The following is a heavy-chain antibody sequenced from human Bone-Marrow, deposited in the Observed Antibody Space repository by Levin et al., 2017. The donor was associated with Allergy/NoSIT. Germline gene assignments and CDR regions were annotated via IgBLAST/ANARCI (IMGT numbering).Heavy chain of an antibody. J-gene: IGHJ4*02. CDR2: IMPIFGSA. CDR3: ARGGYCSANNCYIPPVYFDY. CDR1: GDTFRSNA. V-gene: IGHV1-69*13. Sequence: ASVKVSCKSSGDTFRSNAISWVRQAPGQGLEWMGGIMPIFGSANYAQKFRGRVTITADESTSTAYMELSSLRSEDTAVYFCARGGYCSANNCYIPPVYFDYWGQGRLVAVSS. D-gene: IGHD2-15*01.